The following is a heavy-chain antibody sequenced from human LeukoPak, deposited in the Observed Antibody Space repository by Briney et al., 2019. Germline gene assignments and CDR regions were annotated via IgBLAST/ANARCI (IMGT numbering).Heavy chain of an antibody. D-gene: IGHD6-19*01. V-gene: IGHV1-58*02. CDR1: GCTFTSSA. J-gene: IGHJ4*02. Sequence: AVKVSCKASGCTFTSSAMQWVRQARGQRLEWIGWIVVGSGNTNYAQKFQERVTITRDMSTSTAYMELSSLRSEDTAVYYCAAPSYSSGEYYFDYWGQGTLVTVSS. CDR2: IVVGSGNT. CDR3: AAPSYSSGEYYFDY.